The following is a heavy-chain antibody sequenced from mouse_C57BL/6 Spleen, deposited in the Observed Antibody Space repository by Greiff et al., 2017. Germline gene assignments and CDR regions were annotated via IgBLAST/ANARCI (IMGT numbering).Heavy chain of an antibody. CDR3: ARRMGQGYFDV. D-gene: IGHD3-3*01. V-gene: IGHV5-17*01. CDR1: GFTFSDYG. Sequence: EVKVVESGGGLVKPGGSLKLSCAASGFTFSDYGMHWVRQAPEKGLEWVAYISSGSSTIYYADTVKGRFTISRDNAKNTLCLQMTSLRSEDTAMYYCARRMGQGYFDVWGTGTTVTVSS. J-gene: IGHJ1*03. CDR2: ISSGSSTI.